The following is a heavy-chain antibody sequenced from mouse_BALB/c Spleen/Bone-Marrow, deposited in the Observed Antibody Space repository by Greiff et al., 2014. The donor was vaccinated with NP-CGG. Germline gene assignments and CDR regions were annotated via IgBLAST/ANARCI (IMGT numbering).Heavy chain of an antibody. CDR2: INPYNGGT. CDR1: GYPFTGYT. D-gene: IGHD2-4*01. CDR3: ARRTMITAMDY. V-gene: IGHV1-18*01. Sequence: VHVKQSGPELVKPGASMKISCKASGYPFTGYTMNWVEQSHGKNLEWIGLINPYNGGTIYNQKFKGKATLTVDKSSSTAYMELLSLTSEDSAVYYCARRTMITAMDYWGQGTSVTVSS. J-gene: IGHJ4*01.